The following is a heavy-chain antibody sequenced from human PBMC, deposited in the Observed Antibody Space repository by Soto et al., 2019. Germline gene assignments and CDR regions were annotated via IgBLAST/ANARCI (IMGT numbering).Heavy chain of an antibody. CDR1: GFTFSSYA. CDR2: ISGSGGST. D-gene: IGHD3-3*01. V-gene: IGHV3-23*01. CDR3: AKGPSYYDFWSGYYPVGDY. J-gene: IGHJ4*02. Sequence: GGSLRLSCAASGFTFSSYAMSWVRQAPGKGLEWVSAISGSGGSTYYADSVKGRFTISRDNSKNTLYLQMNSLRAEDTAVYYCAKGPSYYDFWSGYYPVGDYWGQGTLVTVSS.